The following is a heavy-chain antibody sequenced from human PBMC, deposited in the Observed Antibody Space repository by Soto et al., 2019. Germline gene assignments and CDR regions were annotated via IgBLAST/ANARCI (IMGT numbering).Heavy chain of an antibody. D-gene: IGHD6-13*01. V-gene: IGHV4-38-2*01. Sequence: SETLSLTCAVSGYSISSGYYWGWIRQPPGKGLEWIGSIYHSGSTYYNPSLKSRVTISVDTSKNQFSLKLSSVTAADTAVYYCARVPNSSSWYPSNWFDPWGQGTLVT. J-gene: IGHJ5*02. CDR3: ARVPNSSSWYPSNWFDP. CDR2: IYHSGST. CDR1: GYSISSGYY.